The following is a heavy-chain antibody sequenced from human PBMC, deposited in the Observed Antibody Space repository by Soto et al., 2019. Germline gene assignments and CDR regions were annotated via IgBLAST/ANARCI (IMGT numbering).Heavy chain of an antibody. J-gene: IGHJ3*02. Sequence: QVQLQESGPGLVKPSETLSLTCTVSGGSISSYYWSWIRQPPGKGLEWIGYIYYIGSTNYNPSLPSRVTISVDTSQNQCSLKLSSVTAADTAVYYCAGDSRGERRVQAFDIWGQGTMVTVSS. D-gene: IGHD3-16*01. CDR2: IYYIGST. CDR1: GGSISSYY. CDR3: AGDSRGERRVQAFDI. V-gene: IGHV4-59*01.